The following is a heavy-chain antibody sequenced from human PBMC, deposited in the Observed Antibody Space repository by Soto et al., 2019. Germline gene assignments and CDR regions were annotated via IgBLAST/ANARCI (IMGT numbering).Heavy chain of an antibody. Sequence: QVQLVQSGAEVKKPGASVKVSCKASGYTFFDYGVSWVRQAPGQGLEWMAWISVKNGDTNYAQKFQGRVTMTTDTATNTAHMEVRSLRADDTAVYYCARGVPERDEYSYYMAVWGTGTTVTVSS. CDR2: ISVKNGDT. CDR1: GYTFFDYG. CDR3: ARGVPERDEYSYYMAV. J-gene: IGHJ6*03. V-gene: IGHV1-18*01.